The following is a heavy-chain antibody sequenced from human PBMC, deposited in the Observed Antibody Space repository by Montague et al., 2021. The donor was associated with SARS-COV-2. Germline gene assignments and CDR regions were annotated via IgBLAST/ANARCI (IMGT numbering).Heavy chain of an antibody. CDR2: LSSSGST. Sequence: SETLSLTCILSGESIDRDTYYWGWIRQSPGKGLEWIGSLSSSGSTYYNPSLRSRVTISMDTSKNHFSLKVNSVTATDTAVYFCARPGSVSGWFYFDDWGQGTLVSVSS. CDR3: ARPGSVSGWFYFDD. V-gene: IGHV4-39*02. D-gene: IGHD6-19*01. J-gene: IGHJ4*02. CDR1: GESIDRDTYY.